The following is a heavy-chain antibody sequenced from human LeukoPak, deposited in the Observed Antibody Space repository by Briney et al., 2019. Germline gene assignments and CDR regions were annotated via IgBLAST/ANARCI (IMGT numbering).Heavy chain of an antibody. CDR2: ISYDGSNK. J-gene: IGHJ4*02. CDR3: AKAGDGYNPHFDY. CDR1: GFTFSSYG. V-gene: IGHV3-30*18. Sequence: GGSLRLSCAASGFTFSSYGMHWVRQAPGKGLEWVAVISYDGSNKYYADSVKGRFPISRDNSKNTLYLQMNSLRAEDTAVYYCAKAGDGYNPHFDYWGQGTLVTVSS. D-gene: IGHD5-24*01.